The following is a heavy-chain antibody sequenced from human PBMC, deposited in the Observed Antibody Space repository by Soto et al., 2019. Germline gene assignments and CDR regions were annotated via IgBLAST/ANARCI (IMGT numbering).Heavy chain of an antibody. CDR1: GFTFSSYG. CDR2: IWYDGTSK. CDR3: QRQLSGGGDGLDV. D-gene: IGHD1-1*01. J-gene: IGHJ6*02. Sequence: GGSLRLSCAASGFTFSSYGMHWVRQAPGKGLEWVAVIWYDGTSKYYADSVKGRFTISRDNSKNTLYLQMNSLRAEDTAVYYCQRQLSGGGDGLDVWGRGTTVTVSS. V-gene: IGHV3-33*01.